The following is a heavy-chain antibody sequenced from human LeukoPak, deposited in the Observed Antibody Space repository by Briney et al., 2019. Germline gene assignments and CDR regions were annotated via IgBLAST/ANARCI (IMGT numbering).Heavy chain of an antibody. D-gene: IGHD1-26*01. V-gene: IGHV1-24*01. J-gene: IGHJ3*02. Sequence: ASVKVSCKVSGYTLTELSMHWVRQAPGKGLEWMGGFDPDDAESIYAQKFQGRVTMTEDTSTDTAYMELSSLRSEDTAVYYCATESYSGSYLYAFDIWGQGTMVTVSS. CDR2: FDPDDAES. CDR3: ATESYSGSYLYAFDI. CDR1: GYTLTELS.